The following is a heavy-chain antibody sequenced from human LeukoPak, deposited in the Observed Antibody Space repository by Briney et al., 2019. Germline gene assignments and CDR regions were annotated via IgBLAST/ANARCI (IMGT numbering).Heavy chain of an antibody. CDR1: GGSISSYY. CDR2: IHYSGTN. D-gene: IGHD3-3*01. CDR3: ATIFGVANAIDY. Sequence: SETLSLTCTVSGGSISSYYWNWIRQPPEKGLEWIGYIHYSGTNYYNPSLKSRVTISVDTSKSQFSLKLSSVTAADTAVYYCATIFGVANAIDYWGPGTLVTVSS. V-gene: IGHV4-59*01. J-gene: IGHJ4*02.